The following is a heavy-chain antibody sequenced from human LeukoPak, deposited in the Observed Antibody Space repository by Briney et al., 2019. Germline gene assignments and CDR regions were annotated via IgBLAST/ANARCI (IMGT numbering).Heavy chain of an antibody. V-gene: IGHV3-48*02. Sequence: GGSLRLSCAASGFTFSTYSMNWVRHAPGKGLEWVSYIGVDATNIWYADSVRGRFTISRDNAGNSVYLQMNSLRDEDTAVYYCARDVSFAFDLWGPGTTVTVSS. CDR3: ARDVSFAFDL. CDR1: GFTFSTYS. CDR2: IGVDATNI. J-gene: IGHJ3*01. D-gene: IGHD5/OR15-5a*01.